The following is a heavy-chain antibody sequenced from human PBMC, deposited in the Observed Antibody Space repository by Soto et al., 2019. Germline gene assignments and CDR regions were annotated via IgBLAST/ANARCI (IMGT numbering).Heavy chain of an antibody. Sequence: SETLSLTCTVSGGSISSYYWSWIRQPPGKGLEWIGYIYYSGSTNYNPSLKSRVTISVDTSKNQFSLKLSSVTAADTAVYYCARSITMVRGPYFDHWGQGTLVTVSS. CDR1: GGSISSYY. V-gene: IGHV4-59*01. J-gene: IGHJ4*02. D-gene: IGHD3-10*01. CDR3: ARSITMVRGPYFDH. CDR2: IYYSGST.